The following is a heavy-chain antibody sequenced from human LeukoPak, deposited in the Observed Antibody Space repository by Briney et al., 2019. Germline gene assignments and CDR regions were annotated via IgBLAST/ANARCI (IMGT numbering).Heavy chain of an antibody. CDR3: VKLVEMATTCYIDY. Sequence: GGSLRLSCAASKFTFKSYSMGWVRQAPGRGLEWVSHISASGGTTYHADPVKGRFTISRDNSNNTLYLQMKSLRAEDTAVYYCVKLVEMATTCYIDYWGQGTLVAVSS. V-gene: IGHV3-23*01. CDR2: ISASGGTT. J-gene: IGHJ4*02. D-gene: IGHD5-24*01. CDR1: KFTFKSYS.